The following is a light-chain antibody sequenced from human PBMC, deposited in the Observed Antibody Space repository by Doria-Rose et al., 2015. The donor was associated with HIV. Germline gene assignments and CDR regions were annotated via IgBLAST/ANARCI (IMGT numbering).Light chain of an antibody. CDR2: RAS. Sequence: TQSPATLSVSPGERATLSCRASRGIGSDLAWYQQKPGQAPRLLIYRASIRATGIPPRFTGGGSGTEFNLTISSPQSEDFAVYFCQQYSQWPPYTFGQGTKLEVK. V-gene: IGKV3-15*01. CDR3: QQYSQWPPYT. CDR1: RGIGSD. J-gene: IGKJ2*01.